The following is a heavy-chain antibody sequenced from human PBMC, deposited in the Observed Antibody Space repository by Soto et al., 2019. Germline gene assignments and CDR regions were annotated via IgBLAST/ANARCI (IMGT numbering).Heavy chain of an antibody. Sequence: GGSLRLSCAASGFTFSSYGMHWVRQAPGKGLEWVAVIWYDGSNKYYADSVKGRFTISRDNSKNTLYLQMNSLRAEDTAVYYCARGPSGGGPTPSRKINRFDYWGQGTLVTVSS. D-gene: IGHD2-15*01. CDR1: GFTFSSYG. CDR2: IWYDGSNK. CDR3: ARGPSGGGPTPSRKINRFDY. J-gene: IGHJ4*02. V-gene: IGHV3-33*01.